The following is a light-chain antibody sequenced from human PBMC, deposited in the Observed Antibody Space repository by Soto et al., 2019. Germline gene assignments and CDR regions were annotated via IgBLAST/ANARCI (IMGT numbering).Light chain of an antibody. CDR1: QSVSSY. CDR2: DAS. Sequence: EIVLTQSPATLSLSPGERATLSCRASQSVSSYLAWFQHKPGQAPRLLIYDASNRATGIPARFSGSGSGTDFTLTISSLEPEDFAVYYCQQRSIWPPWTFGQGAKVEIK. J-gene: IGKJ1*01. V-gene: IGKV3-11*01. CDR3: QQRSIWPPWT.